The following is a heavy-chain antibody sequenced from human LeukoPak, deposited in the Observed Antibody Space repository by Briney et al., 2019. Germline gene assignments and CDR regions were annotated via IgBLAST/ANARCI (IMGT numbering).Heavy chain of an antibody. CDR2: ISSSSSYI. CDR3: ARVVGSGSYCDS. V-gene: IGHV3-21*01. CDR1: GFTFSSYS. Sequence: PGGSLRLSCAASGFTFSSYSMNWVRQAPGKGLEWVSSISSSSSYIYYADSVKGRFTISRDNAKNSLYLQMNSLRAEDTAVYYCARVVGSGSYCDSWGQGTLVTVSS. D-gene: IGHD3-10*01. J-gene: IGHJ4*02.